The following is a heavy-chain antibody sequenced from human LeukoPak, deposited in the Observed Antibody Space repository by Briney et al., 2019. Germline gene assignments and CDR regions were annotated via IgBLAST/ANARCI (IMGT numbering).Heavy chain of an antibody. V-gene: IGHV3-9*01. J-gene: IGHJ5*02. D-gene: IGHD2-2*01. CDR2: ISWNSSSI. Sequence: GGSLRLSCAASGFTFDDYAMHWVRQAPGKGLEWVSGISWNSSSIGYADSVKGRFTISRDNAKNSLYLQMNSLRADDTAVYYCARDPCRSTSCYAHWFDPWGQGTLVTVSS. CDR3: ARDPCRSTSCYAHWFDP. CDR1: GFTFDDYA.